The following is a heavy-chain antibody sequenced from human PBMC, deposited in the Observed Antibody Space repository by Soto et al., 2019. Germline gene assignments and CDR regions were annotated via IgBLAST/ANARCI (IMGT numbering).Heavy chain of an antibody. Sequence: GGSLRLSCAASGFTFSDHYMDWVRQAPGKGLEWVGRTRNKANSYTTEYAASVKGRFTISRDDSKNSLYLQMNSLKTEDTAVYYCARATNYGSGSYYFFDYWGQGTLVTVSS. CDR1: GFTFSDHY. J-gene: IGHJ4*02. D-gene: IGHD3-10*01. V-gene: IGHV3-72*01. CDR3: ARATNYGSGSYYFFDY. CDR2: TRNKANSYTT.